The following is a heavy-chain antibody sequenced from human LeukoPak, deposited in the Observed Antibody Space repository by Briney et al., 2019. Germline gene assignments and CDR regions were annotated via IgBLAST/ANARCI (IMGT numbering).Heavy chain of an antibody. J-gene: IGHJ4*02. Sequence: PGGSLRLSCAVSGFTFSSYAMSWVRQAPGKGPEWVSAISGSGANTNYADSVKGRFTISRDNPENTLYLQMNSRTAEDTAVYYCAKRYSSNMFPNFDYWGQGTLVTVSS. CDR1: GFTFSSYA. CDR3: AKRYSSNMFPNFDY. V-gene: IGHV3-23*01. CDR2: ISGSGANT. D-gene: IGHD6-19*01.